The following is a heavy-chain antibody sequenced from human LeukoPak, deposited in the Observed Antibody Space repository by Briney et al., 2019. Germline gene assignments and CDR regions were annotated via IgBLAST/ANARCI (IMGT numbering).Heavy chain of an antibody. Sequence: GGSLRLSCAASGFTFSSYWMHWVRQAPGKGLEWVAVISYDGSNKYYADSVKGRFTISRDNSKNTLYLQMNSLRAEDTAVYYCARALALVWFGELVDYWGQGTLVTVSS. D-gene: IGHD3-10*01. V-gene: IGHV3-30*03. J-gene: IGHJ4*02. CDR2: ISYDGSNK. CDR1: GFTFSSYW. CDR3: ARALALVWFGELVDY.